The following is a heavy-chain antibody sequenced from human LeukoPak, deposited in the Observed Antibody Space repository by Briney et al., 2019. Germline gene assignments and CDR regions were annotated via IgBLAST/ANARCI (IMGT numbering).Heavy chain of an antibody. V-gene: IGHV1-46*01. J-gene: IGHJ6*02. CDR2: INPSGGST. CDR1: GYTFTSYY. Sequence: PGASVKVSCKASGYTFTSYYMHWVRQAPGQGLEWMGIINPSGGSTSYAQKFQGRVTMTRDTSTSTVYMELSSLRSEDTAVYYCARDPAKIVVLMVYAGNTRMDVWGQGTTVTVSS. CDR3: ARDPAKIVVLMVYAGNTRMDV. D-gene: IGHD2-8*01.